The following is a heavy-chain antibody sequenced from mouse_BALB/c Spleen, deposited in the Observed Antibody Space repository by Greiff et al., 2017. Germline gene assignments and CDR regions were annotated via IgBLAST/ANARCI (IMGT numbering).Heavy chain of an antibody. CDR2: IDPANGNT. Sequence: EVKLMESGAELVKPGASVKLSCTASGFNIKDTYMHWVKQRPEQGLEWIGRIDPANGNTKYDPKFQGKATITADTSSNTAYLQLSSLTSEDTAVYYCARDSSGYPNYFDYWGQGTTLTVSS. CDR1: GFNIKDTY. J-gene: IGHJ2*01. CDR3: ARDSSGYPNYFDY. D-gene: IGHD3-2*01. V-gene: IGHV14-3*02.